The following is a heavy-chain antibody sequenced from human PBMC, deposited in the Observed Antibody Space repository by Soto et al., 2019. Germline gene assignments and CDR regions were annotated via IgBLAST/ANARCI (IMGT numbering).Heavy chain of an antibody. D-gene: IGHD3-10*01. CDR1: GGSISSYY. J-gene: IGHJ6*02. CDR3: ARDESITMVREGGMDV. CDR2: IYYSGST. Sequence: QVQLQESGPGLVKPSETLSLTCTVSGGSISSYYWSWIRQPPGKGLEWIGYIYYSGSTNHNPSLKSRVTISVDTSKNQFSLKLSSVTAADTAVYYCARDESITMVREGGMDVWGQGTTVTVSS. V-gene: IGHV4-59*01.